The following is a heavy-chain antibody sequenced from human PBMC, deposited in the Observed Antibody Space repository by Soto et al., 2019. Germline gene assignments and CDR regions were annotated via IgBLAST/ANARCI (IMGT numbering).Heavy chain of an antibody. CDR1: GGSISSGGCY. V-gene: IGHV4-31*03. CDR3: ARSGAPGRTAWLDP. Sequence: PSETLSLTCTVSGGSISSGGCYWSWIRQHPGKGLEWIGYIYYSGSTYSNPSLKSRVTISVDTSKTKFSLKLSSVTAADTAGYYCARSGAPGRTAWLDPCGQGTLVTVAS. J-gene: IGHJ5*02. CDR2: IYYSGST. D-gene: IGHD1-26*01.